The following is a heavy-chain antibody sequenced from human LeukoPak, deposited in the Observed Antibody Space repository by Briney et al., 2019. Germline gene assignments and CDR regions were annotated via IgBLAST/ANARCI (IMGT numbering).Heavy chain of an antibody. Sequence: GWSLRLSCAASGFIFSNHAMHWVRQAPGKGLEWVAVISYDGSNTYYADSVKGRFTISRDNSKNTLYLQMNSLRAEDTAVYYCARDFIVVVIAATLSGVLDYWGQGTLVTVSS. CDR1: GFIFSNHA. D-gene: IGHD2-15*01. CDR3: ARDFIVVVIAATLSGVLDY. V-gene: IGHV3-30-3*01. J-gene: IGHJ4*02. CDR2: ISYDGSNT.